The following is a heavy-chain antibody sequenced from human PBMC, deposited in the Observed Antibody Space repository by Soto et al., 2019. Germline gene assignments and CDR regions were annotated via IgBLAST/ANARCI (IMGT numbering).Heavy chain of an antibody. CDR3: AKGDYYDSSGYYSEYFQH. CDR2: ISYDGSDK. V-gene: IGHV3-30*18. J-gene: IGHJ1*01. D-gene: IGHD3-22*01. Sequence: GGSLRLSCAASGFTFNSYGMHWVRQAPGKGLEWVALISYDGSDKYYGDSVKGRFTISRDNSKNTLYMQMNSLRPEDTAVYYCAKGDYYDSSGYYSEYFQHWGQGTLVTVSS. CDR1: GFTFNSYG.